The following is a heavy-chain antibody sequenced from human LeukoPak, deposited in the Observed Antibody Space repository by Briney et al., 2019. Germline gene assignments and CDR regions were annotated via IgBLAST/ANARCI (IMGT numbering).Heavy chain of an antibody. CDR3: ARQFVGYSFFDY. Sequence: GGSLRLSCAASGFTFSSYSMNWVRQAPGKGLEWVSSISSSSSYIYYADSVKGRFTISRDNAKNSLYLQMNSLRAEDTAVYYCARQFVGYSFFDYWGQGTLVTVSS. CDR2: ISSSSSYI. J-gene: IGHJ4*02. D-gene: IGHD5-18*01. V-gene: IGHV3-21*01. CDR1: GFTFSSYS.